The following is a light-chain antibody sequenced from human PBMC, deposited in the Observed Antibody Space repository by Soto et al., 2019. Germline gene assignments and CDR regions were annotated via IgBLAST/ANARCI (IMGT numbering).Light chain of an antibody. CDR3: SSYTSSITLV. J-gene: IGLJ1*01. CDR2: DVS. Sequence: QSALTQPAPVSGSPGQSIAISCTGTSSDVGGYNSVSWYQHLPGKAPKLMIYDVSYRPSGVSDRFSGSKSGNSASLTISGLQAEDEADYYCSSYTSSITLVFGTGTKLTVL. V-gene: IGLV2-14*03. CDR1: SSDVGGYNS.